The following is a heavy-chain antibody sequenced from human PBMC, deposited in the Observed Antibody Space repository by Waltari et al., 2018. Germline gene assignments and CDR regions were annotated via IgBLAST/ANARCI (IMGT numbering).Heavy chain of an antibody. CDR2: INTSGST. CDR3: ARVPRDYYDSSGYYYRPRGWFDL. J-gene: IGHJ5*02. CDR1: GGSFRGYY. Sequence: QVQLQQWGAGLLKPSATLSLTWAVYGGSFRGYYWSWIRQTPGKGRDGIGEINTSGSTNYNPSLKSRVTISVDTSKNQFSLKLSSVTAADTAVYYCARVPRDYYDSSGYYYRPRGWFDLWGQGTLVTVSS. D-gene: IGHD3-22*01. V-gene: IGHV4-34*01.